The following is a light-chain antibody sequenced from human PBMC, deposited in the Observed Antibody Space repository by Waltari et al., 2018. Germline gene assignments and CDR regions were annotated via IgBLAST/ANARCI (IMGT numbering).Light chain of an antibody. CDR1: RSDVGGYNA. J-gene: IGLJ2*01. CDR3: SSYIDSSTLEL. CDR2: DVS. Sequence: QSALLQPAPVSGPPGQSRSLSGSGTRSDVGGYNAVSWYQQGPGKAPKLMIYDVSNRPSGVSSRFSGSKSGNTASLTISGLQAEDEADYFCSSYIDSSTLELFGGGTSLTVL. V-gene: IGLV2-14*03.